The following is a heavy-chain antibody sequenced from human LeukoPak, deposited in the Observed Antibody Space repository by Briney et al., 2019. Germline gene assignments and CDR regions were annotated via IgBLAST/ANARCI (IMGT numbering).Heavy chain of an antibody. CDR2: FYVGGST. CDR1: GFTVSSKY. V-gene: IGHV3-66*01. Sequence: GGSPRLSCAVSGFTVSSKYMSWVRQAAGKGLEWVSVFYVGGSTYYADSVRGRFTISRDDSKNTLYLQMNSLRAEDTAVYYCARGEGYNFFDYWGQGTLVTVSS. D-gene: IGHD5-24*01. J-gene: IGHJ4*02. CDR3: ARGEGYNFFDY.